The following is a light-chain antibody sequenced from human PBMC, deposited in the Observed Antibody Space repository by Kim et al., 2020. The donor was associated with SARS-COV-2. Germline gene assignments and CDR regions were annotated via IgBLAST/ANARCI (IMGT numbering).Light chain of an antibody. J-gene: IGLJ3*02. CDR3: QSWGV. CDR2: VNNDGSH. Sequence: SLGASVKLTCTLNSRHSSNAIAWHQQQPEKGPRYLMKVNNDGSHSKGDGIPDRFSGSSSGAERYLTISSLQSVDEADYYCQSWGVFGGGTKLTVL. V-gene: IGLV4-69*01. CDR1: SRHSSNA.